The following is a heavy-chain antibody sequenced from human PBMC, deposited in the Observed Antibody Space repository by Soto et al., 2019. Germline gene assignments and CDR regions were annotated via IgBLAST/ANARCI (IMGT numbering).Heavy chain of an antibody. Sequence: QVQLVQSGAEVKKPGASVKDSCKASGYTFTSYGISWVRQAPGQGLEWMGWISAYNGNTNYAQKLQGRVTMTTDTSTSTAYMELRSLRSDDTAVYYCARHRITIFGVVIIDFDYWGQGTLVTVSS. J-gene: IGHJ4*02. V-gene: IGHV1-18*01. CDR3: ARHRITIFGVVIIDFDY. CDR1: GYTFTSYG. CDR2: ISAYNGNT. D-gene: IGHD3-3*01.